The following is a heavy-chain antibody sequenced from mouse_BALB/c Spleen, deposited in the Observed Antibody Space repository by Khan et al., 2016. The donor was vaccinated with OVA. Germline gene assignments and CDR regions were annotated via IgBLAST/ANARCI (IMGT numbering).Heavy chain of an antibody. Sequence: QVQLKESGAELAKPGASVKMSCTASGYTFTSYWMHWIKQRPGQGLEWIGYINPTSGYTDYNQKFKDKATLTADKSSSTAYMQLSSLTSDDSAVYYCARDRIDYWGHGPALTVSS. CDR2: INPTSGYT. V-gene: IGHV1-7*01. CDR1: GYTFTSYW. CDR3: ARDRIDY. J-gene: IGHJ2*01.